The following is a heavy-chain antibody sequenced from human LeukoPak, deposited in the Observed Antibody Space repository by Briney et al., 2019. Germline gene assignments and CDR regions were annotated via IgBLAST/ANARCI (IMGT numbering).Heavy chain of an antibody. CDR3: ARALGRIAAAGTRFGY. CDR1: GYTFTGYY. Sequence: ASVKVSCKASGYTFTGYYMHWVRQAPGQGLEWMGIINPSGGSTSYAQKFQGRVTMTRDTSTSTVYMELSSLRSEDTAVYYCARALGRIAAAGTRFGYWGQGTLVTVSS. CDR2: INPSGGST. V-gene: IGHV1-46*01. D-gene: IGHD6-13*01. J-gene: IGHJ4*02.